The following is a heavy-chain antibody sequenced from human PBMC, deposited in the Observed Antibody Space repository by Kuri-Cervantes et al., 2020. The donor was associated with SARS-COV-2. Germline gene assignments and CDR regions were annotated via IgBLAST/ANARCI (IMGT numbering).Heavy chain of an antibody. V-gene: IGHV1-18*01. CDR1: GYTFTSYG. CDR2: ISAYNGNT. D-gene: IGHD2-2*01. CDR3: ARGDIHLGYCSSTSCAYYFDY. J-gene: IGHJ4*02. Sequence: ASVKVSCKASGYTFTSYGISWVRQAPGQGLEWMGWISAYNGNTNYAQKLQGRVTMTTDTSTSTAYMELRSLRPDDTAVYYCARGDIHLGYCSSTSCAYYFDYWGQGTLVTVSS.